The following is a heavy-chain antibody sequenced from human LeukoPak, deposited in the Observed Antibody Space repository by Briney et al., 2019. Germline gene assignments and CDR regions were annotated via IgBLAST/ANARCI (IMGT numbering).Heavy chain of an antibody. CDR1: GFTFSSYA. CDR2: ISWNSGSI. V-gene: IGHV3-9*01. J-gene: IGHJ6*02. CDR3: AKDTRDILTGMDV. D-gene: IGHD3-9*01. Sequence: QSGGSLRLSCAASGFTFSSYAMHWVRQAPGKGLEWVSGISWNSGSIGYADSVKGRFTISRDNAKNSLYLQMNSLRAEDTALYYCAKDTRDILTGMDVWGQGTTVTVSS.